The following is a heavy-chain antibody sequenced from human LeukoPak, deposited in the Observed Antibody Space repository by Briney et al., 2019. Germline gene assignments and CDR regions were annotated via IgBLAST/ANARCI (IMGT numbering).Heavy chain of an antibody. CDR2: IRYDGSNK. CDR3: AKETYYDILTGQSFDY. CDR1: GFTFSSYG. D-gene: IGHD3-9*01. V-gene: IGHV3-30*02. Sequence: GGSLRLSCAASGFTFSSYGMHWVRQAPGKGLEWVAFIRYDGSNKYYADSVKGRFTISRDNSKNTLYLQMNSLRAEDTAVYYCAKETYYDILTGQSFDYWGQGTLVTVSS. J-gene: IGHJ4*02.